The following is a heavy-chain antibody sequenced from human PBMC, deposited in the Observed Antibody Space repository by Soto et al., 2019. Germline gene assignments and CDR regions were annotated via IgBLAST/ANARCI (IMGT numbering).Heavy chain of an antibody. CDR3: ATTPNYDILTGYHRPFDY. Sequence: ASVKVSCKVSGYTLTELSMHWVRQAPGKGLEWMGGFDPEDGETIYAQKFQGRVTMTEDTSTDTAYMELSSLRSEDTAVYYCATTPNYDILTGYHRPFDYWGQGTLVTVS. D-gene: IGHD3-9*01. CDR2: FDPEDGET. V-gene: IGHV1-24*01. CDR1: GYTLTELS. J-gene: IGHJ4*02.